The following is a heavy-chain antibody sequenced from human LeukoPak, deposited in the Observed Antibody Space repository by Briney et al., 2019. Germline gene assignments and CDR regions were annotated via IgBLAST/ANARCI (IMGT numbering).Heavy chain of an antibody. CDR3: AREYCSSTSCYAFDY. CDR2: INPSGGST. J-gene: IGHJ4*02. V-gene: IGHV1-46*01. D-gene: IGHD2-2*01. Sequence: ASAKVSCKASGYTFTSYYMHWVRQAPGQGLEWMGIINPSGGSTSYAQKFQGRVTMTRDTSTSTVYMELSSLRSEDTAVYYCAREYCSSTSCYAFDYWGQGTLVTVSS. CDR1: GYTFTSYY.